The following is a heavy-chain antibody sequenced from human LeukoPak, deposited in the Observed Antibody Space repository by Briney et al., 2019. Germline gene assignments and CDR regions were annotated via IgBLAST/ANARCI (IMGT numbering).Heavy chain of an antibody. CDR2: IYYSGST. Sequence: SETLSLTCTVSGGSISSYYWSWIRQPPGKGLEWIGYIYYSGSTNYNPSLKSRVTISVDTSKNQFSLKLSSVTAADTAVYYCARHYSNYAYYYYMDVWGKGTTVTVSS. V-gene: IGHV4-59*01. J-gene: IGHJ6*03. CDR3: ARHYSNYAYYYYMDV. CDR1: GGSISSYY. D-gene: IGHD4-11*01.